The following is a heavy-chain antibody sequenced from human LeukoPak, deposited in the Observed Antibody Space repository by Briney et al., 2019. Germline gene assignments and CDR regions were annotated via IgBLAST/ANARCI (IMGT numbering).Heavy chain of an antibody. D-gene: IGHD3-10*01. CDR2: ISGDGTAR. CDR1: GFTSSSYW. V-gene: IGHV3-74*01. Sequence: PGGSPRLSCAASGFTSSSYWMHWVRHVPGKGLVWVSRISGDGTARNYADSVKGRFTISRDDAKNTVDLQMNSLRGEDTAVYYCVRGRGSYGWFDPWGQGTLVTVSS. J-gene: IGHJ5*02. CDR3: VRGRGSYGWFDP.